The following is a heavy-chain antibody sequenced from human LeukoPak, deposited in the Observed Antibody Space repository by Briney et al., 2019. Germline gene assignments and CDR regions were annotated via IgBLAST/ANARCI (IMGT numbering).Heavy chain of an antibody. V-gene: IGHV6-1*01. J-gene: IGHJ4*02. CDR2: TYYRSKWYN. CDR1: GDSVSSNSAA. CDR3: ARWRYCSSTSCYSYFDY. D-gene: IGHD2-2*01. Sequence: SQTLSLTCAISGDSVSSNSAAWNWIRQSPSRGLEWLGRTYYRSKWYNDYAVSVKSRITINPDTSKNQFSLQLNSVTPEDTAVYYRARWRYCSSTSCYSYFDYWGQGTLVTVSS.